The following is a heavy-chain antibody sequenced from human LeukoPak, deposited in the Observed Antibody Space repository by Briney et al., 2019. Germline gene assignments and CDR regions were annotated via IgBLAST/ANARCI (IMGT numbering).Heavy chain of an antibody. D-gene: IGHD3-3*01. CDR2: IYTSGST. Sequence: SETLSLTCTVSGGSISSSIYFWGWIRQPPGKGLEWIGRIYTSGSTNYNPSLKSRVTISVDTSKNQFSLKLSSVTAADTAVYYCAAQPGAYDFWSGYSRGYYYYYMDVWGKGTTVTVPS. V-gene: IGHV4-61*02. CDR3: AAQPGAYDFWSGYSRGYYYYYMDV. CDR1: GGSISSSIYF. J-gene: IGHJ6*03.